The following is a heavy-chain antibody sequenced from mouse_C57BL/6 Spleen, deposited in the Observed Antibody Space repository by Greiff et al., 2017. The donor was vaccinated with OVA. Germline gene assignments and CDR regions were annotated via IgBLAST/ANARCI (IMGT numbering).Heavy chain of an antibody. Sequence: QVQLKESGAELVKPGASVKLSCKASGYTFTSYWMHWVKQRPGRGLEWIGRIDSNSGGTKYNEKFKSKATLTVDKPSSTAYMQLSSLTSEDSAVYYCAREGALYYGNFYFDYWGQGTTLTVSS. D-gene: IGHD2-1*01. CDR2: IDSNSGGT. CDR3: AREGALYYGNFYFDY. J-gene: IGHJ2*01. V-gene: IGHV1-72*01. CDR1: GYTFTSYW.